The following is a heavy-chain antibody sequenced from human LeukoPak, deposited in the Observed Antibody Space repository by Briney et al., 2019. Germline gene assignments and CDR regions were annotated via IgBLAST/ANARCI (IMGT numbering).Heavy chain of an antibody. D-gene: IGHD5-12*01. CDR3: VRDDSGLGVDY. J-gene: IGHJ4*02. CDR2: INQDGSDT. V-gene: IGHV3-7*03. CDR1: GFSFSSHW. Sequence: GGSLRFSCPASGFSFSSHWMSWVRQAPGRGLKWVANINQDGSDTYSMDSVKGRFTISRDNAKNSLYLQMNSLRAEDTALYYCVRDDSGLGVDYWGQGTLVTVSS.